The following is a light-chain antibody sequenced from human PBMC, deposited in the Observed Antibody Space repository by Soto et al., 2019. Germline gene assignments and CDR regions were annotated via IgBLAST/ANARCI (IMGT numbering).Light chain of an antibody. CDR1: QAISSY. V-gene: IGKV1-9*01. CDR3: QQFNDYPLT. CDR2: GAS. J-gene: IGKJ4*01. Sequence: DIQLTQSPSFLSASVGDRVTITCRASQAISSYLAWYQQKPGEPPKLLIYGASTLQSDVPSRFSGSGSGTEFTLTVSSLQAEDSATYYCQQFNDYPLTFGGGTKV.